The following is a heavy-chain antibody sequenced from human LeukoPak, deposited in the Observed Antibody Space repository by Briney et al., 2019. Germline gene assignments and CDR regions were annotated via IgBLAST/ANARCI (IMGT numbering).Heavy chain of an antibody. V-gene: IGHV4-39*01. CDR3: ARRRIYYDSSGYYLYYFDY. CDR1: GGSISSSSYY. CDR2: IYYSGST. D-gene: IGHD3-22*01. J-gene: IGHJ4*02. Sequence: SETLSLTCTVSGGSISSSSYYWGWIRQPPGKGLEWIGSIYYSGSTYYNPSLKSRVTISVDTSKNQFSLKLSSVTAADTAVYYCARRRIYYDSSGYYLYYFDYWGQGTLVTVSS.